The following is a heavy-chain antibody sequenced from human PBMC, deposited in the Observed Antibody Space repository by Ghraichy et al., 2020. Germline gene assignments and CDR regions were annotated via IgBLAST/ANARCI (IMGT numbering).Heavy chain of an antibody. Sequence: GESLNISCTMSGLTFSDYAVAWVRQAPGKGLEWLGYITSRAYGATPQYAASVRGRFAISRDDSEGFAFLQMNSLRAEDTALYQCVSMIDRASLSVWGKGTTVIVSS. CDR1: GLTFSDYA. CDR2: ITSRAYGATP. CDR3: VSMIDRASLSV. J-gene: IGHJ6*04. D-gene: IGHD2-21*01. V-gene: IGHV3-49*04.